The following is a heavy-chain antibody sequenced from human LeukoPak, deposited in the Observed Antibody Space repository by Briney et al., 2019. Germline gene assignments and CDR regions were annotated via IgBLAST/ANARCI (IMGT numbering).Heavy chain of an antibody. V-gene: IGHV4-4*07. D-gene: IGHD6-19*01. CDR1: GGSLSGYY. J-gene: IGHJ4*02. CDR2: IYYSGIT. CDR3: ARDIIAVARTSLPDDY. Sequence: SETLFLTCTVSGGSLSGYYWSWIRQLAGMRLEWSGRIYYSGITNYNPSLESRVTMSVDTSKNQFSLNLHSVTAADTAVYYCARDIIAVARTSLPDDYRGLGVLVTVST.